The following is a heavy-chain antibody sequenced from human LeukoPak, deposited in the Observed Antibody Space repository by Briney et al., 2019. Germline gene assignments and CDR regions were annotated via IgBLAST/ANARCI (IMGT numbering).Heavy chain of an antibody. CDR3: AKEYGAGSYRSFAY. J-gene: IGHJ4*02. Sequence: GGSLRLSCAASGFIFSRYAMRWVRQASAKGLEWVSAISGSGGSTYYADSVKGRFTISRDNSKNTLYLQMNSLRAEDTAVYYCAKEYGAGSYRSFAYWGQGTLVTVSS. D-gene: IGHD3-10*01. CDR2: ISGSGGST. V-gene: IGHV3-23*01. CDR1: GFIFSRYA.